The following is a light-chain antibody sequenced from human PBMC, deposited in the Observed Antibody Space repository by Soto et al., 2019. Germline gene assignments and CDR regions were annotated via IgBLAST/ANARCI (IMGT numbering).Light chain of an antibody. CDR3: QQRSNWIT. CDR1: QGIGDT. V-gene: IGKV3D-11*01. J-gene: IGKJ5*01. CDR2: ATS. Sequence: VMRQSPATLSVSPGAGAPPPCRASQGIGDTLAWYQHKPGQTPRRLIYATSTRATGVPTRFSGSRSGADFTLTISSLEPEDFGVDYCQQRSNWITFGQGTRLEIK.